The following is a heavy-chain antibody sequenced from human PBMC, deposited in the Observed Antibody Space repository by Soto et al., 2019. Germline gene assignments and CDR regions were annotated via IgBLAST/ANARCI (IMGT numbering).Heavy chain of an antibody. D-gene: IGHD1-1*01. Sequence: SETLSLTCTVSGGSISSYYWSWMRQPPDKGLEWIGYIYYTGSTSYNPSLKSRVTISVDTSKNQFSLKLSSVTAADTAVYYCARWKHKTGTTSPGGMDVWGKGTKVTVAS. V-gene: IGHV4-59*08. CDR3: ARWKHKTGTTSPGGMDV. CDR1: GGSISSYY. CDR2: IYYTGST. J-gene: IGHJ6*04.